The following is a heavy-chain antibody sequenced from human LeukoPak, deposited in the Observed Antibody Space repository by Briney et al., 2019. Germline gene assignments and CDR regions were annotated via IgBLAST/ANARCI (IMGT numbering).Heavy chain of an antibody. CDR1: GYSFTSYW. D-gene: IGHD2-8*01. V-gene: IGHV5-10-1*01. J-gene: IGHJ6*02. Sequence: GGSLQISCKGSGYSFTSYWISWVRQMPGKGLEWMGSIDPSDSYTNYSPSFQGHVTISADKSISTAYLQWSSLKASDTATYYCARPMAGSGGYYYYDMDVWGQGTTVTVSS. CDR3: ARPMAGSGGYYYYDMDV. CDR2: IDPSDSYT.